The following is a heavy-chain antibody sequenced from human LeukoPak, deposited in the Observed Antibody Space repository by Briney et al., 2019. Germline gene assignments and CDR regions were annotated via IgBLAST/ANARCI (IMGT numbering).Heavy chain of an antibody. J-gene: IGHJ4*02. Sequence: PGGSLRLSCAASGFTFSSYSMNWVRQAPGKGLEWVSSISSSSSYIYYADSVKGRFTISRDNSKNTLYLQMNSLRAEDTAVYYCAKSVSRGSGSYYYYFDYWGQGTLVTVSS. CDR2: ISSSSSYI. CDR1: GFTFSSYS. D-gene: IGHD3-10*01. CDR3: AKSVSRGSGSYYYYFDY. V-gene: IGHV3-21*04.